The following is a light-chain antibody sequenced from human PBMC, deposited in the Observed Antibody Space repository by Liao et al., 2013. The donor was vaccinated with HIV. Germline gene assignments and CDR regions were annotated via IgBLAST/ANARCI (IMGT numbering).Light chain of an antibody. CDR1: ELGDKY. CDR2: QDS. Sequence: SYELTQPPSVSVSPGQTASITCSGDELGDKYACWYQQKPGQSPVLVIYQDSKRPSGIPERFSGSNSGNTATLTISGTQAMDEADYYCQAWDSSTWLFGGGTNLTVL. J-gene: IGLJ3*02. CDR3: QAWDSSTWL. V-gene: IGLV3-1*01.